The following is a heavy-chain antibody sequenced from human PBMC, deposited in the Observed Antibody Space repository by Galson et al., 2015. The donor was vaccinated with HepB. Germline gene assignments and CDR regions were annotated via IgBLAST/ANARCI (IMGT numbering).Heavy chain of an antibody. Sequence: SVKVSCKASGGTFSRYAISWVRQAPGQGLEWMGGIIPIFGTANYAQKFQGRVTITADKSTSTAYMELSSLRSEDTAVYYCARTKPRTGTSPMAPNYYYYGMDVWGQGTTVTVSS. CDR1: GGTFSRYA. V-gene: IGHV1-69*06. CDR3: ARTKPRTGTSPMAPNYYYYGMDV. CDR2: IIPIFGTA. D-gene: IGHD1-1*01. J-gene: IGHJ6*02.